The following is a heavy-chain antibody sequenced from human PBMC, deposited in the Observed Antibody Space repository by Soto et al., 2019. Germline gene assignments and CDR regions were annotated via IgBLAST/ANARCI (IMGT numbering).Heavy chain of an antibody. Sequence: QVQLVESGGGVVQPGRSLRLSCAASGFTFSSYGMHWVRQAPGKGREWVAVIWYDGSNKYYADSVKGRFTISRDNSKNTLNLQMNSLRAEDTAVYYCAMGQHFDYWGQGTLVTVSS. CDR2: IWYDGSNK. CDR1: GFTFSSYG. J-gene: IGHJ4*02. V-gene: IGHV3-33*01. D-gene: IGHD2-8*01. CDR3: AMGQHFDY.